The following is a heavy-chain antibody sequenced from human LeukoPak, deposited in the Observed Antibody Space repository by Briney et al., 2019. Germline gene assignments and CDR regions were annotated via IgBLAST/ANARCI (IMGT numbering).Heavy chain of an antibody. CDR1: GGSISSGLYS. V-gene: IGHV4-30-2*01. CDR2: IYHSGNT. D-gene: IGHD5-18*01. CDR3: AAHRGHTYGPLDY. Sequence: SQTLSLTCDVSGGSISSGLYSWSWIRQPLGKGLEWIGEIYHSGNTNYNPSLRSRVTMSVDMSNNQFSLNLNSVTAADTAVYSCAAHRGHTYGPLDYWGLGTLVTVSS. J-gene: IGHJ4*02.